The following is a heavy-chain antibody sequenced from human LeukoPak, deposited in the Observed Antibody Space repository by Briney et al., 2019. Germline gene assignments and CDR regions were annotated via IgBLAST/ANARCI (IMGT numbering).Heavy chain of an antibody. CDR2: INPNSGGT. D-gene: IGHD6-19*01. J-gene: IGHJ6*03. Sequence: ASVKVSCKASGYTFTGYYMHWLRQAPGQGLEWMGRINPNSGGTNYAQKFQGRVTMTRDTSISTAYMELSRLRSDDTAVYYCARTARRAVAGTGYYYYYMDVWGKGTTVTVSS. CDR3: ARTARRAVAGTGYYYYYMDV. V-gene: IGHV1-2*06. CDR1: GYTFTGYY.